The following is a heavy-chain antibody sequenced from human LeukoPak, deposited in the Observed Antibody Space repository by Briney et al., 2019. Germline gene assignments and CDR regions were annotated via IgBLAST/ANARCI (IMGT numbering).Heavy chain of an antibody. J-gene: IGHJ4*02. V-gene: IGHV1-69*01. CDR3: ARRIAAAGTEDFDY. Sequence: SVKVSCKASGGTFSSYAISWVRQAPGQGLEWMGGIIPIFGTANYAQKFQGRVTITADESTSTAYMELSSLRSEDTAVYYCARRIAAAGTEDFDYWGQGTLVTVSS. CDR1: GGTFSSYA. CDR2: IIPIFGTA. D-gene: IGHD6-13*01.